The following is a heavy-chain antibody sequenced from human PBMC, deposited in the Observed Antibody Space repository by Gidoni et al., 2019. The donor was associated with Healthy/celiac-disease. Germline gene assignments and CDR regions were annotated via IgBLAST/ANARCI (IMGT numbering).Heavy chain of an antibody. CDR3: AREGGYDSSGHFDY. CDR1: GGSISSGGYS. D-gene: IGHD3-22*01. CDR2: IYHSGST. V-gene: IGHV4-30-2*01. Sequence: QLQLQESGSGLVKPSQTLSLTCAVSGGSISSGGYSWSWIRQPPGKGLEWIGYIYHSGSTYYNPSLKSRVTISVDRSKNQFSLKLSSVTAADTAVYYCAREGGYDSSGHFDYWGQGTLVTVSS. J-gene: IGHJ4*02.